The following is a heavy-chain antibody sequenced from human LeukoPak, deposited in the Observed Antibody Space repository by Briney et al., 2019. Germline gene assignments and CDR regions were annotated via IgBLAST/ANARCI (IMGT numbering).Heavy chain of an antibody. CDR2: INGDGSSA. V-gene: IGHV3-74*01. D-gene: IGHD2-2*01. CDR3: ARDLVVTSAY. Sequence: PGGSLRLSCAASGFTFSSYWMHWVRQAPGKGLVWVSRINGDGSSATYADSVEGRFTISRDNAKNTLYLQMNGLRAEDTAVYYCARDLVVTSAYWGQGTLVTVSS. J-gene: IGHJ4*02. CDR1: GFTFSSYW.